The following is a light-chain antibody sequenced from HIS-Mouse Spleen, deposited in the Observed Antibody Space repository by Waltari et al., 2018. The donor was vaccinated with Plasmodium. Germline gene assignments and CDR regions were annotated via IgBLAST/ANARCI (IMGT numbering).Light chain of an antibody. V-gene: IGLV2-11*01. CDR2: DLS. CDR1: SSDVGGYDY. J-gene: IGLJ1*01. CDR3: CSYAGSYTYV. Sequence: QSALTQPRSVPASPGQSATRPCTGTSSDVGGYDYVSCYQQHPGKAPKLKIYDLSKRPSGVPDRFSGSKSGNTASLTISGLQAEDEADYYCCSYAGSYTYVFGTGTKVTVL.